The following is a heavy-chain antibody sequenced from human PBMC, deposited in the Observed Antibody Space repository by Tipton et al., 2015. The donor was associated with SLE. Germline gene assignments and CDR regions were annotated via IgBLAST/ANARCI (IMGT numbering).Heavy chain of an antibody. CDR1: GFTFDDYA. CDR3: AKDMDYIWGSLDV. D-gene: IGHD3-16*01. J-gene: IGHJ6*02. V-gene: IGHV3-9*01. Sequence: SLRLSCAASGFTFDDYAMHWVRQAPGKGLEWVSGISWNSGSIGYADSVKGRFTISRDNAKNSLYLQMNSLRAEDTALYYCAKDMDYIWGSLDVWGQGTTVTVS. CDR2: ISWNSGSI.